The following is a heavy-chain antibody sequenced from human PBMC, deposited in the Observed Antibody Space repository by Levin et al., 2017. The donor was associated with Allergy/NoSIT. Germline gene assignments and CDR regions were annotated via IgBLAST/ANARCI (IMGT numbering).Heavy chain of an antibody. V-gene: IGHV1-18*01. CDR2: ITAENGNA. J-gene: IGHJ3*01. Sequence: ASVKVSCKASGYTFMNYGLSWVRQVPGQGLEWMGWITAENGNANYPQKFQGRVTMTTDTSTSTCYMELRSLRFDDTAVYYCARGYPVGFAFDLWGQGTMVTVSS. CDR3: ARGYPVGFAFDL. D-gene: IGHD1-1*01. CDR1: GYTFMNYG.